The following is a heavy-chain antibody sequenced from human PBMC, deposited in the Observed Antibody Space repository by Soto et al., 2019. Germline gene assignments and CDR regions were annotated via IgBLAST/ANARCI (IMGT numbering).Heavy chain of an antibody. Sequence: RLSCTGSGVTFRSSTMTWVRQGPGTGLEWVSSISSSSSYIYFADSLKGRFTISRDNAKNSLYLQMNSLRAEDTAVYYCARDIGEMSAVWGQGTQVTVSS. CDR2: ISSSSSYI. CDR3: ARDIGEMSAV. V-gene: IGHV3-21*06. D-gene: IGHD3-10*01. J-gene: IGHJ4*02. CDR1: GVTFRSST.